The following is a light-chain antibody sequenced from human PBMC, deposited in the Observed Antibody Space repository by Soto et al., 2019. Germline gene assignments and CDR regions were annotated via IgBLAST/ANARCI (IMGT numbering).Light chain of an antibody. CDR1: STDVGGYNY. CDR3: GSYTSTDTPFV. Sequence: QSVLAQPSSVSGSPGQSITISCTGTSTDVGGYNYVSWYQHHPGKGPKLIIYEVSNRPSGVSDRFSGSKSGNKASLIISNLEAEDESDYYCGSYTSTDTPFVFGTGTKVNVL. V-gene: IGLV2-14*01. CDR2: EVS. J-gene: IGLJ1*01.